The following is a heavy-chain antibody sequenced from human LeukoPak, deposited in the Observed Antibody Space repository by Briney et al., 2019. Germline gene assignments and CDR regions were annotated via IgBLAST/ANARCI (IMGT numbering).Heavy chain of an antibody. J-gene: IGHJ4*02. CDR1: GSTVSSNY. V-gene: IGHV3-53*01. Sequence: GGSLRLSCAASGSTVSSNYMSWVRQAPGKGLEWVSVIYSGGSTYYADSVKGRFTISRDNPKNTLYLQMNSLRAEDTAVYYCARDNIAAAGILDYWGQGTLVTVSS. D-gene: IGHD6-13*01. CDR3: ARDNIAAAGILDY. CDR2: IYSGGST.